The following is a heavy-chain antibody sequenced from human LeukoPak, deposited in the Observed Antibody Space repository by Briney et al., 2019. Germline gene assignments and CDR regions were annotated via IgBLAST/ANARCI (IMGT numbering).Heavy chain of an antibody. J-gene: IGHJ1*01. Sequence: HPGGSLRLSCAASGFTVSSNYMSWVRQAPGKGLEWVSVIYSGGSTYYADSVKGRFTISRDNSKNTLYLQMNSLRAEDTAVYYCAKDHSSGWYLHAEYFQHWGQGTLVTVSS. D-gene: IGHD6-19*01. V-gene: IGHV3-53*01. CDR1: GFTVSSNY. CDR2: IYSGGST. CDR3: AKDHSSGWYLHAEYFQH.